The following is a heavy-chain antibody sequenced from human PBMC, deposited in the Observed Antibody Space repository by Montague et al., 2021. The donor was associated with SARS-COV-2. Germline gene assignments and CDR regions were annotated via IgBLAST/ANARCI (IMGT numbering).Heavy chain of an antibody. D-gene: IGHD4-23*01. CDR2: IYDGGAV. CDR1: GGSITGYY. Sequence: SETLSLTCTVSGGSITGYYWSWLRRSPGKGLEWIAYIYDGGAVNYNPSLGSRVTISTDTSKNQLSLKVNSVTAADTAVYCCVRDRPYGGPRGAYDIWGQGTVVTVSS. J-gene: IGHJ3*02. CDR3: VRDRPYGGPRGAYDI. V-gene: IGHV4-59*01.